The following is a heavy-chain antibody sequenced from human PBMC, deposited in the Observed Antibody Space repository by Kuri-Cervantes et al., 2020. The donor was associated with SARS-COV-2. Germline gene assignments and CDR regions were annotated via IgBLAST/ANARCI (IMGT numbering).Heavy chain of an antibody. CDR1: GGSFSGYY. J-gene: IGHJ6*03. CDR3: ATQGIVVVPAAIGHMDV. CDR2: INHSGST. Sequence: SETLSLTCAVYGGSFSGYYWSWIRQPPGKGLEWIGEINHSGSTNYNPSLKSRVTTSVDTSKNQFSLKLSSVTAADTAVYYCATQGIVVVPAAIGHMDVWGKGTTVTVSS. D-gene: IGHD2-2*01. V-gene: IGHV4-34*01.